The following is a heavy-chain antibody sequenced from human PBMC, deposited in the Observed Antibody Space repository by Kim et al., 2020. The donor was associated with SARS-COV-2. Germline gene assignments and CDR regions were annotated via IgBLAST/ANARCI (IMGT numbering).Heavy chain of an antibody. CDR1: GYTFTSYG. D-gene: IGHD4-4*01. J-gene: IGHJ5*02. CDR2: ISAYNGNT. CDR3: ARVHSRPYMTTVRAFDP. V-gene: IGHV1-18*01. Sequence: ASVKVSCKASGYTFTSYGISWVRQAPGQGLEWMGWISAYNGNTNYAQKLQGRVTMTTDTSTSTAYMELRSLRSDDTAVYYCARVHSRPYMTTVRAFDPWGQGTLVTVSS.